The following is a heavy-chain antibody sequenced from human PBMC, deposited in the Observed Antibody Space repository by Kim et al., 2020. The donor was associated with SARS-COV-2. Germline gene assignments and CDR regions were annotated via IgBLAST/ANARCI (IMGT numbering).Heavy chain of an antibody. CDR2: IYYSGST. CDR1: GGSISSSSYY. D-gene: IGHD6-6*01. V-gene: IGHV4-39*07. Sequence: SETLSLTCTVSGGSISSSSYYWGWIRQPPGKGLEWIGSIYYSGSTYYNPSLKSRVTISVDTSKNQFSLKLSSVTAADTAVYYCARDQQLLRTFDPWGQGTLVTVSS. CDR3: ARDQQLLRTFDP. J-gene: IGHJ5*02.